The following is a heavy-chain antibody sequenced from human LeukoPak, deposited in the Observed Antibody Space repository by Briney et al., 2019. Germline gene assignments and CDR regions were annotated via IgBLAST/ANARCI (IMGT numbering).Heavy chain of an antibody. Sequence: ASVKVSCKASGYTFSDYYMHWVRQAPGQGLEWMGWINPNSGGTNYAQKFQGRVTMTRDMSISTAYMEVSRLTSDDTAVYYCARATIADSSTYYIDYWGLGTLVRVSS. CDR1: GYTFSDYY. J-gene: IGHJ4*02. CDR2: INPNSGGT. D-gene: IGHD3-22*01. CDR3: ARATIADSSTYYIDY. V-gene: IGHV1-2*02.